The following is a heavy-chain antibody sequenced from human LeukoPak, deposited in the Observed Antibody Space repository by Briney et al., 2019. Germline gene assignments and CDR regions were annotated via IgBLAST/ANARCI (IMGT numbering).Heavy chain of an antibody. J-gene: IGHJ4*02. D-gene: IGHD2-2*01. CDR3: ARDLGFCTSTSCRYFDS. Sequence: PSESLSLTCTVSGGSISSGGYYWSWIRQHPGKGLEWIGYIYYSGSTYYNPSLKSRVTISVDSSKTQFSLKLSSVTAADTAVYYCARDLGFCTSTSCRYFDSWGQGTLVTVSS. CDR1: GGSISSGGYY. V-gene: IGHV4-31*03. CDR2: IYYSGST.